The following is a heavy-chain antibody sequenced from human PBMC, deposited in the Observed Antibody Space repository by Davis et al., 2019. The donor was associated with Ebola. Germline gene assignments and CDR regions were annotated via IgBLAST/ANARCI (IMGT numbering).Heavy chain of an antibody. D-gene: IGHD5-12*01. V-gene: IGHV1-18*01. CDR3: SRVVATWRVVDNY. CDR1: GYSFTTYG. CDR2: IAAYNGYT. Sequence: AASVKVSCKTSGYSFTTYGIMWVRQAPGQGLEWMGWIAAYNGYTNYVQKFQGRVTMTIETSTSTAYIELRSLKSDDTAVYYFSRVVATWRVVDNYWGQGTLVTVSS. J-gene: IGHJ4*02.